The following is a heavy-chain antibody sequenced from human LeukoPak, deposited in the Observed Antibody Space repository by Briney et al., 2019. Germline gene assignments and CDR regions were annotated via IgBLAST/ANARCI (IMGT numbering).Heavy chain of an antibody. J-gene: IGHJ4*02. CDR1: GGSISSYY. CDR2: IYYSGST. D-gene: IGHD6-19*01. V-gene: IGHV4-59*01. CDR3: ARGISSGWDLYFDY. Sequence: SETLSLTCTVSGGSISSYYWSWIRQPPGKGLEWIGYIYYSGSTNYNPSLRSRVTISVDTSKNQFSLKLSSVTAADTAVYYCARGISSGWDLYFDYWGQGTLVTVSS.